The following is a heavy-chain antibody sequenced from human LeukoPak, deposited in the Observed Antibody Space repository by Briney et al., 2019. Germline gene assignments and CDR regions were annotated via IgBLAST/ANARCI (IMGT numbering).Heavy chain of an antibody. Sequence: GGSLRLSCVVSGFTFNRCWMNWVRQAPGKGLEWVAHINPDGRDTYYVDSVKGRFTISRDNAQNSMYLQMNSLRVKDTAVYYCTSWGDTTAEYFQRWGQGTLVTVSS. CDR1: GFTFNRCW. D-gene: IGHD2-21*02. CDR2: INPDGRDT. J-gene: IGHJ1*01. V-gene: IGHV3-7*01. CDR3: TSWGDTTAEYFQR.